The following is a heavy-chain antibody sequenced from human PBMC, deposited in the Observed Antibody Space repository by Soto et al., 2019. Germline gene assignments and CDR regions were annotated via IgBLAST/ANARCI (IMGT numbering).Heavy chain of an antibody. CDR2: IYTSGST. J-gene: IGHJ6*02. Sequence: SETLSLNCTVSGRSISSYYGSWIRQPAGKGLEWIGRIYTSGSTNYNPSLKSRVTMSVDTSKNQFSLKLSSVTPADTAGYYCARDQVVTTLYYYYYYGMDVWGQGTTVTVSS. D-gene: IGHD2-21*02. CDR1: GRSISSYY. CDR3: ARDQVVTTLYYYYYYGMDV. V-gene: IGHV4-4*07.